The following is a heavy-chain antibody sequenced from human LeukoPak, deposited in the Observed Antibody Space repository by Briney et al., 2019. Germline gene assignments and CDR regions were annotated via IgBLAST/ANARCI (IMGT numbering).Heavy chain of an antibody. CDR3: ARVGTYDTPDSHYRYMDV. CDR2: ISWNSGSI. D-gene: IGHD3-16*01. V-gene: IGHV3-9*01. J-gene: IGHJ6*03. Sequence: GGSLRLSCAASGFTFDDYAMHWVRHAPGKGLEWVSGISWNSGSIGYADSVKGRFTISRDNAKNSLYLQMNSLRAEDTAVYYCARVGTYDTPDSHYRYMDVWGKGTTVTVSS. CDR1: GFTFDDYA.